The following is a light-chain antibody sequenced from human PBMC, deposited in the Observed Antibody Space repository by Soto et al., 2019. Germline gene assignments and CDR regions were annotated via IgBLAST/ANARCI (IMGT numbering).Light chain of an antibody. CDR3: QQYNNWPPGVT. CDR2: GAS. J-gene: IGKJ4*01. Sequence: EIVMTQSPATLSVSPGERATLSCRASQSVSSNLAWYQQKPGQAPRLLIYGASTRATGIPARFSGSGSGTEFTLTISSLQSADFAVYYCQQYNNWPPGVTFGGGTKVDIK. V-gene: IGKV3-15*01. CDR1: QSVSSN.